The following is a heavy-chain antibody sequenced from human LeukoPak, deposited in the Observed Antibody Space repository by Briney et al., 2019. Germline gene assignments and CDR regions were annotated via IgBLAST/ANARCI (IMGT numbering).Heavy chain of an antibody. CDR1: GYTLTELS. CDR2: FDPEDGET. J-gene: IGHJ5*02. V-gene: IGHV1-24*01. Sequence: ASVKVSCKVSGYTLTELSMHWVRQAPGKGLEWMGGFDPEDGETIYAQKFQGRVTMTEDTSTDTAYMELSGLRSEDTAVYYCATITYCSSTSCYLSNWFDPWGQGTLVTVSS. D-gene: IGHD2-2*01. CDR3: ATITYCSSTSCYLSNWFDP.